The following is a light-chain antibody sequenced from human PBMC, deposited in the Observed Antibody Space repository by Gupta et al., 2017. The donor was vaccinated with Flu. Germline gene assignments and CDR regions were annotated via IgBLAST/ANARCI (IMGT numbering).Light chain of an antibody. CDR2: WAS. J-gene: IGKJ1*01. CDR3: QQYYTTLWT. V-gene: IGKV4-1*01. Sequence: DIVMTQSPDSLAVSLGERATINCKSSQSVLYSSDNKNYLAWYQQKPGQPPKVVIYWASTRESGVPDRFSGSGSGTDFTLTISSLQAEDVAVYYCQQYYTTLWTFGQGTKVEIK. CDR1: QSVLYSSDNKNY.